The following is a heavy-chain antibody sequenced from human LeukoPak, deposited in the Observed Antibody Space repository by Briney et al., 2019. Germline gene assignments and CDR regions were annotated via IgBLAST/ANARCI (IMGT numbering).Heavy chain of an antibody. V-gene: IGHV1-2*02. CDR3: ATSPSSDYSTISDY. CDR2: INPYSGDT. CDR1: GYTFTGYY. J-gene: IGHJ4*02. D-gene: IGHD3-3*01. Sequence: ASVKVSCKASGYTFTGYYMHWVRQAPGQGLEWMGWINPYSGDTNYAQKFQGRVTMTRDTSISTAYMELGSPTSDDTAVYYCATSPSSDYSTISDYWGQGTLVTVSS.